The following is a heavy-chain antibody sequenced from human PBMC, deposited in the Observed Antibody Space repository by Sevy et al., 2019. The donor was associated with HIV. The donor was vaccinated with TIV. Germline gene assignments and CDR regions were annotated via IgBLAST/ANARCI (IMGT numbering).Heavy chain of an antibody. J-gene: IGHJ6*02. Sequence: GGSLRLSCAASGFTFSSYNMNWVRQAPGKGLECISFINSGSTVICYADSVKGRFTISRDSAKNSVYLQMNSLRVDDTAVYYCARDGGYSGYGMDVWGQGTTVTVSS. CDR2: INSGSTVI. D-gene: IGHD5-18*01. CDR1: GFTFSSYN. V-gene: IGHV3-48*01. CDR3: ARDGGYSGYGMDV.